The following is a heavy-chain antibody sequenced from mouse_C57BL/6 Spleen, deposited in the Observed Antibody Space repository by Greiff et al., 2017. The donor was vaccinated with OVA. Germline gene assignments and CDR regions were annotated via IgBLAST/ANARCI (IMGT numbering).Heavy chain of an antibody. D-gene: IGHD1-1*01. CDR2: IYPGSGST. V-gene: IGHV1-55*01. CDR3: VRILITTVVAEGYCDY. J-gene: IGHJ2*01. Sequence: QVQLQQPGAELVKPGASVKMPCKASGYTFTSYWITWVKQRPGQGLEWIGDIYPGSGSTNYNEKFKSTATLTVDTSSSTAYMQLSSLTSEDSAVYYGVRILITTVVAEGYCDYWGQGTTLTVSS. CDR1: GYTFTSYW.